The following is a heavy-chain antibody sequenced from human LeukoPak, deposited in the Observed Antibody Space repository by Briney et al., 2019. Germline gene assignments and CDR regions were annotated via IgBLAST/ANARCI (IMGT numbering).Heavy chain of an antibody. CDR1: GGSFSGYY. J-gene: IGHJ6*02. V-gene: IGHV4-34*01. D-gene: IGHD1-26*01. CDR3: ARDRDIGTYYYYYGMDV. Sequence: SETLSLTCAVYGGSFSGYYWSWIRQPPGKGLEWIGEINHSGGTNYNPSLKSRVTISVDTSKNQFSLKLSSVTAADTAVYYCARDRDIGTYYYYYGMDVWGQGTTVTVSS. CDR2: INHSGGT.